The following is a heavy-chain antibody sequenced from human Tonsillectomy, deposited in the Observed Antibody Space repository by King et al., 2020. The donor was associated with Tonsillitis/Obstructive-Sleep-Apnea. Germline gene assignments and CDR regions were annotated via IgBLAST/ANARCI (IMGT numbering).Heavy chain of an antibody. CDR3: ARHTGGYCTSTSCYVVDY. V-gene: IGHV5-51*01. Sequence: VQLVESGAGVKKPGESLKISCKGSGYSFTSYWICWVRQMPGKGLEWMGSIYPGDADTRYSPSFQGQVTISAAKSISTAYLQWSSLKASDTAMYYCARHTGGYCTSTSCYVVDYWGQGTLVTVSS. J-gene: IGHJ4*02. CDR2: IYPGDADT. D-gene: IGHD2-2*01. CDR1: GYSFTSYW.